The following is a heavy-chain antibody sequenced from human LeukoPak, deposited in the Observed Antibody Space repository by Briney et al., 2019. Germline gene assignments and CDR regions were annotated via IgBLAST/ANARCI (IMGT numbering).Heavy chain of an antibody. D-gene: IGHD6-6*01. CDR1: GFTFSSYA. CDR2: ISGSGGST. J-gene: IGHJ4*02. CDR3: AKARFIAARPARFDY. Sequence: GGSLRLSCAASGFTFSSYAMSWVRQAPGKGLEWVSAISGSGGSTYYADSVKGRFTISRDNSKNTPYLQMNSLRAEDTAVYYCAKARFIAARPARFDYWGQGTLVTVSS. V-gene: IGHV3-23*01.